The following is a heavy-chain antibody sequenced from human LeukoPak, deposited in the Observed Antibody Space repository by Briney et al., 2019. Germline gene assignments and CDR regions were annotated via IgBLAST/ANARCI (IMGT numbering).Heavy chain of an antibody. J-gene: IGHJ4*02. V-gene: IGHV1-24*01. CDR3: ATSLEYSSSSG. CDR1: GYTLTELS. D-gene: IGHD6-6*01. Sequence: EASVKVSCKVSGYTLTELSIYWVRQAPGKGLEWMGGFDPEDGETIYAQKFQGRVTMTEDTSTDTAYMELSSLRSEDTAVYYCATSLEYSSSSGWGQGTLVTVSS. CDR2: FDPEDGET.